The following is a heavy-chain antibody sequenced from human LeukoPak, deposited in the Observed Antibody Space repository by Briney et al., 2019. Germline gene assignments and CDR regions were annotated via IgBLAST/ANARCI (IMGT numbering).Heavy chain of an antibody. D-gene: IGHD2-2*01. J-gene: IGHJ6*02. CDR3: ARDQHTRYCSSTSCYFDYYGMDV. CDR2: IKQDGSEK. Sequence: GGSLRLSCAASGFTFSSYWMSWVRQAPGKGLEWVANIKQDGSEKYYVDSVKGRFTISRDNAKNSLYLQMNSLRAEDTAVYYCARDQHTRYCSSTSCYFDYYGMDVWGQGTTVTVSS. CDR1: GFTFSSYW. V-gene: IGHV3-7*01.